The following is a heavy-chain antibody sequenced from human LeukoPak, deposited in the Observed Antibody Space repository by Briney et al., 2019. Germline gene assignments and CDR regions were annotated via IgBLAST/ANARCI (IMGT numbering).Heavy chain of an antibody. CDR1: GFTFSSYA. V-gene: IGHV3-53*01. J-gene: IGHJ2*01. D-gene: IGHD3-3*02. Sequence: GGSLRLSCAASGFTFSSYAMSWVRQAPGKGLEWVSIIYSGATTYYADSVKGRFTISRDTSKNTVSLQMNSLRAEDTAVYFCARVGDHFHWNLDLWGRGTLVSVSS. CDR2: IYSGATT. CDR3: ARVGDHFHWNLDL.